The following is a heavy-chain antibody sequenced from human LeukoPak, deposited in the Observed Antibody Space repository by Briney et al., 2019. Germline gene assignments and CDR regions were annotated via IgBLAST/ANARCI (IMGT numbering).Heavy chain of an antibody. CDR3: AIYADQFDS. Sequence: VGSLRHSPADSGFTFSSYARSWVRQAPGKGLEWVSAISGSGGSTYYADSVKGRFTISRDNSKNTLYLQMNSLRAEDTAVYYCAIYADQFDSWGQGTLVTVSS. J-gene: IGHJ4*02. V-gene: IGHV3-23*01. CDR1: GFTFSSYA. CDR2: ISGSGGST. D-gene: IGHD2-2*02.